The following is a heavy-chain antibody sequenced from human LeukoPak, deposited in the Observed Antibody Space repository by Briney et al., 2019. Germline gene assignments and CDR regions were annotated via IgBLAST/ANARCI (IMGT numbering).Heavy chain of an antibody. J-gene: IGHJ6*03. Sequence: PGGSLRLSCAASGFTFSSYAMSWVRQAPGKGLEWVSAISGSGGSTYYADSVKGRFTISRDNSKNTLYLQMNSLRAEDTAVYYYAKGGGAYYYYMDVWGKGTTVTVSS. CDR3: AKGGGAYYYYMDV. D-gene: IGHD1-26*01. CDR1: GFTFSSYA. V-gene: IGHV3-23*01. CDR2: ISGSGGST.